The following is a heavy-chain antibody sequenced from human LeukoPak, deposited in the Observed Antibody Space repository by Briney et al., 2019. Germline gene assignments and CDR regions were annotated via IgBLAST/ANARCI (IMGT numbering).Heavy chain of an antibody. CDR2: ISSSRSYI. J-gene: IGHJ4*02. Sequence: GGSLRLSCAASGFTFSSYSMNWVRPAPGKGLEWGSFISSSRSYIYYADSVKGRFTISRDNAKNSLYLQMNSLRAEDTAVYYCARDAAYDFWSGLDYWGQGTLVTVSS. V-gene: IGHV3-21*01. CDR1: GFTFSSYS. D-gene: IGHD3-3*01. CDR3: ARDAAYDFWSGLDY.